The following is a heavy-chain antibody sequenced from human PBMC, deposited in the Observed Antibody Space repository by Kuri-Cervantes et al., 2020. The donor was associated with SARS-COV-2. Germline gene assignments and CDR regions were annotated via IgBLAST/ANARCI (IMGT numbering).Heavy chain of an antibody. J-gene: IGHJ5*02. D-gene: IGHD6-25*01. CDR1: GGSFSGYY. Sequence: SETLSLTCAVYGGSFSGYYWSWIRQPPGKGLEWIGEINHSGSTNYNPSLKSRVTISVDTSKNQFSLKLSSVTAADTAVYYCARGQARLRGWIDPWGQGTLVTVSS. CDR3: ARGQARLRGWIDP. V-gene: IGHV4-34*01. CDR2: INHSGST.